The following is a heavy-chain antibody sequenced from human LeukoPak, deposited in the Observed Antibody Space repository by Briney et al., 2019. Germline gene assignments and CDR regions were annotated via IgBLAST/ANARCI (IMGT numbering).Heavy chain of an antibody. V-gene: IGHV4-4*02. CDR3: AREDAMGRGVTYD. CDR2: IFHSGSP. D-gene: IGHD3-10*01. CDR1: GGSISSSDW. Sequence: KPSGTLSLTCAVSGGSISSSDWRSWVRQPPGKGLEWIGEIFHSGSPNYNPSLKSRVTISIDKSKNQFSLKLNSVTAADTAMYYCAREDAMGRGVTYDWGQGTLVTVSS. J-gene: IGHJ4*02.